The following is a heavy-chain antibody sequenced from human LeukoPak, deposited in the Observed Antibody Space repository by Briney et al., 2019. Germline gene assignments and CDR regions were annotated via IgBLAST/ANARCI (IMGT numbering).Heavy chain of an antibody. V-gene: IGHV1-24*01. D-gene: IGHD3-3*01. Sequence: ASVKVSCKVSGYTLTELSMHWVRQAPGKGLEWMGGFDPEDGETIYAQEFQGRVTMTEDTSTDTAYMELSSLRSEDTAVYYCATAPLNDFWSGLDYWGQGTLVTVSS. J-gene: IGHJ4*02. CDR3: ATAPLNDFWSGLDY. CDR1: GYTLTELS. CDR2: FDPEDGET.